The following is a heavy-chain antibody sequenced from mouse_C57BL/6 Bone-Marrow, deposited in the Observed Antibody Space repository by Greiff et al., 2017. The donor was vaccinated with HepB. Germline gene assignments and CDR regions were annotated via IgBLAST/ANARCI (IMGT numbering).Heavy chain of an antibody. V-gene: IGHV14-3*01. D-gene: IGHD1-1*01. CDR2: IDPANGNT. J-gene: IGHJ2*01. Sequence: EVQGVESVAELVRPGASVKLSCTASGFNIKNTYMHWVKQRPEQGLEWIGRIDPANGNTKYAPKFQGKATINADTSSNTAYLQISSLTSEDTAIYYWAIYGSSYGGDYWGQGTTLTVSS. CDR1: GFNIKNTY. CDR3: AIYGSSYGGDY.